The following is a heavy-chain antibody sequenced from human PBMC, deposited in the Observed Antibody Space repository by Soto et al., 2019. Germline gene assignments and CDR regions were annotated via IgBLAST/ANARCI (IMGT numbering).Heavy chain of an antibody. D-gene: IGHD3-10*01. J-gene: IGHJ4*02. CDR1: GFTFSSYA. CDR2: IGVSGDTT. CDR3: ANVRRFGELRSLY. V-gene: IGHV3-23*01. Sequence: EVQLLESGGGLVQPGGSLRLSCAASGFTFSSYAMSWVRQAPGKGLEWVSAIGVSGDTTYYADSVKGRFTISRDNSKNPLYLQMGSLRAEEAAVYYCANVRRFGELRSLYWGQGTLVTVSS.